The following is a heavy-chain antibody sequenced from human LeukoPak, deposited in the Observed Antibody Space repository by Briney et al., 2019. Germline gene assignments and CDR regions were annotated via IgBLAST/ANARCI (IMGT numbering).Heavy chain of an antibody. CDR3: AGHRGYCSSTSCSYNWFDP. J-gene: IGHJ5*02. CDR2: IYYSGST. Sequence: SETLSLTCTVSGGSISSYYWTWIRQPPGKGLEWIGYIYYSGSTKYNPSLKSRVTMSVDTSKNRFSLKLSSVTAAGTAVYYCAGHRGYCSSTSCSYNWFDPWGQGTLVTVSS. CDR1: GGSISSYY. D-gene: IGHD2-2*03. V-gene: IGHV4-59*08.